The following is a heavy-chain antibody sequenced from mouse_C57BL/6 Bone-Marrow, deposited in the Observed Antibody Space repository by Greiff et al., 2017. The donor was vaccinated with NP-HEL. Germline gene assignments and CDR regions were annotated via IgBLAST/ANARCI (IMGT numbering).Heavy chain of an antibody. CDR1: GFSLTSYG. D-gene: IGHD2-4*01. Sequence: VKLVESGPGLVAPSQSLSITCTVSGFSLTSYGVDWVRQSPGKGLEWLGVIWGVGSTTYNSALQSRLSISKDNSKSQVFLKMNSLQTDDTAMYYCARRGYDYDYAMDYWGQGTSVTVSS. CDR2: IWGVGST. J-gene: IGHJ4*01. V-gene: IGHV2-6*01. CDR3: ARRGYDYDYAMDY.